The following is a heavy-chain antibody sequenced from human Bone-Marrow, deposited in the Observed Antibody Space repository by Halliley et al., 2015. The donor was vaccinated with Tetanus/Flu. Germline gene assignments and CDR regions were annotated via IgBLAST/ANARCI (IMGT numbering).Heavy chain of an antibody. J-gene: IGHJ4*02. CDR3: TRGGGWLPED. D-gene: IGHD5-12*01. CDR1: GDSISSVGYY. Sequence: TLSLTCSVSGDSISSVGYYWSWVRQPPGKGLEWIGNIHHSGTTTYNPSLKSRVAMSLDTSKNHFSLKLSSVTAADSAVYFCTRGGGWLPEDWGQGTLVTVSP. V-gene: IGHV4-61*03. CDR2: IHHSGTT.